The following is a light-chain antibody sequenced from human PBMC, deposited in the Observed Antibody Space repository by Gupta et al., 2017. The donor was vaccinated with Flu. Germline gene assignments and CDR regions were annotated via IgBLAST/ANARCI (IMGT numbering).Light chain of an antibody. V-gene: IGKV1-17*01. CDR3: LQSNSLFT. CDR2: AAS. J-gene: IGKJ3*01. CDR1: QGIRND. Sequence: VGDRVAITCRASQGIRNDLSWYQQKPGKAPKRLIYAASSLQSGVPSRFSGSGSGTEFTLTISSLQPEDFATYYCLQSNSLFTFGPGTKVDIK.